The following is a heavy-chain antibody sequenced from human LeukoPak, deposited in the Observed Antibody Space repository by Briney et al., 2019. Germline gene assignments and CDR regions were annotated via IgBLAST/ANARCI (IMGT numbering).Heavy chain of an antibody. Sequence: GESLETSWQSPRYRFNTYWIALVRETPGQGLEWMGIIYPGDSDTRYSPSFQGQVTISADKSISTAYLQWSSLKASDTAMFYCARHIDGGSSPFIDYWGQGTLVTVSS. CDR2: IYPGDSDT. CDR1: RYRFNTYW. D-gene: IGHD4-23*01. V-gene: IGHV5-51*01. CDR3: ARHIDGGSSPFIDY. J-gene: IGHJ4*02.